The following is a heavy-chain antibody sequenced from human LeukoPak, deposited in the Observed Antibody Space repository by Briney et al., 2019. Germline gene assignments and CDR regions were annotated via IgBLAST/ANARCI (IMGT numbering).Heavy chain of an antibody. CDR2: IIPIFGTA. CDR1: GGTFSSYA. CDR3: ASGAAAGTGWFGP. J-gene: IGHJ5*02. Sequence: ASVKVSCKASGGTFSSYAISWVRQAPGQGLEWMGGIIPIFGTANYAQKFQGRVTITADESTSTAYMELSSLRSEDTAVYYCASGAAAGTGWFGPWGQGTLVTVSS. D-gene: IGHD6-13*01. V-gene: IGHV1-69*13.